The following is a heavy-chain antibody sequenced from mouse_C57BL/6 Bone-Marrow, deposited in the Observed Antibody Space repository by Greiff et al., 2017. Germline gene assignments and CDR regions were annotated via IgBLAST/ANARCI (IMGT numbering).Heavy chain of an antibody. D-gene: IGHD2-4*01. J-gene: IGHJ3*01. V-gene: IGHV5-17*01. Sequence: DVKLVESGGGLVKPGGSLKLSCAASGFTFSDYGMHWVRQAPEKGLEWVAYISSGSSTIYYADTVKGRFTISRDNAKNTLFLQMTILRSEDTAMYYCAKNDYDDMAWFAYWGQGTLVTVSA. CDR3: AKNDYDDMAWFAY. CDR2: ISSGSSTI. CDR1: GFTFSDYG.